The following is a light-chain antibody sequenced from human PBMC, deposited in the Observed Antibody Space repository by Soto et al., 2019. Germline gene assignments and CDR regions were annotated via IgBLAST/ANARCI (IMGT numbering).Light chain of an antibody. Sequence: GHSVTITCRASRNIRNWLAWDQHKPGKARNXLIYDASSLKSGVPARFSGSGSGTEFTLTISSLQPDDLATYDCQQYNTYSTFGQGTRLEIK. CDR1: RNIRNW. CDR2: DAS. V-gene: IGKV1-5*01. J-gene: IGKJ5*01. CDR3: QQYNTYST.